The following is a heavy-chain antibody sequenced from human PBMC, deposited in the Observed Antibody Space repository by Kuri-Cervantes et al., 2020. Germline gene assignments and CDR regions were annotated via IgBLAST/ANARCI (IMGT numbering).Heavy chain of an antibody. Sequence: GESLKISCAASGFIFSNYVMNWVRQAPGKGLEWVSAISGSGGSTYYADSVKGRFTISRDNSKNTLYLQMNSLRPKDTAVYYCAKDYCSGGSCMFDYWGQGTLVTVSS. V-gene: IGHV3-23*01. CDR1: GFIFSNYV. CDR2: ISGSGGST. CDR3: AKDYCSGGSCMFDY. D-gene: IGHD2-15*01. J-gene: IGHJ4*02.